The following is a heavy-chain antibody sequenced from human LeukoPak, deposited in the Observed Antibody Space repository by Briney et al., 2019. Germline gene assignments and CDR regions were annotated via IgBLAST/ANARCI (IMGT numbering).Heavy chain of an antibody. V-gene: IGHV3-74*03. D-gene: IGHD3-10*01. J-gene: IGHJ4*02. CDR1: GFTFSSYS. CDR3: VAGSSTL. CDR2: INSDGSNT. Sequence: GGSLRLSCAASGFTFSSYSMNWVRQAPGKGLVWVSRINSDGSNTTYADSVKGRFTISRDNAKNTLYLQMNSLRVEDTAGYYCVAGSSTLRGQGTLVTVSS.